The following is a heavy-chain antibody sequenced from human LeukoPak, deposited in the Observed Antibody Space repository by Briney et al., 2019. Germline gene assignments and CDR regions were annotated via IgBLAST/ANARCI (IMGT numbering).Heavy chain of an antibody. D-gene: IGHD2-2*01. CDR2: INPSGGST. V-gene: IGHV1-46*01. Sequence: ASVKVSCKASGYTFTSYYMHWVRQAPGQGLEWMGIINPSGGSTSYAQKFQGRVTMTRDTSTSTVSMELRRLRSEDTAVYYCARLWGGVVPADQSDYWGQGTLVTVSS. CDR1: GYTFTSYY. J-gene: IGHJ4*02. CDR3: ARLWGGVVPADQSDY.